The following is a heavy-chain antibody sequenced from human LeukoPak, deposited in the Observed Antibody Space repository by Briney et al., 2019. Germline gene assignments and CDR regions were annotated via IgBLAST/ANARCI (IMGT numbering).Heavy chain of an antibody. CDR2: IYSGGST. V-gene: IGHV3-66*02. CDR1: GFTVSSNY. D-gene: IGHD6-6*01. Sequence: PGGSLRLSCAASGFTVSSNYMSWVRQAPGKGLEWVSVIYSGGSTYYADSVKGRFTIFRDSSKNTLYLQMNSLRAEDTAVYYCARAEQLLLDYWGQGTLVTVSS. J-gene: IGHJ4*02. CDR3: ARAEQLLLDY.